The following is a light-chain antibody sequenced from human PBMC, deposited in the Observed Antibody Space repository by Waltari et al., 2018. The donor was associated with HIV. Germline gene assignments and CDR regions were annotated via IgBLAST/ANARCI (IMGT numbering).Light chain of an antibody. V-gene: IGKV3-15*01. CDR1: QSVSTS. CDR2: GTS. CDR3: QQYKNGWT. J-gene: IGKJ1*01. Sequence: EVVMAQYPATLSVSPGDRAILSCRASQSVSTSLAWYQQKPGQAPRLLIFGTSTRATGVSARFSGSGSGTYFSLTISSLQSEDLAVYYCQQYKNGWTFGQGTKVDIK.